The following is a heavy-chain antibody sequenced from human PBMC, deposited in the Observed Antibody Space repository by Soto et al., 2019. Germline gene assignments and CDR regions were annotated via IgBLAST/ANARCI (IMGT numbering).Heavy chain of an antibody. CDR3: ARLGTPYYSSSWGNWFDP. V-gene: IGHV1-69*01. Sequence: QVQLVQSGAEVKKPGSSVKVSCKASGGTFSSYAISWVRQAPGQGLEWMGGIIPIFGTANYAQKFQGRVTITADDSTSTAYMELSSLRSEDTAVYYCARLGTPYYSSSWGNWFDPWGQGTRVTVSS. J-gene: IGHJ5*02. CDR2: IIPIFGTA. CDR1: GGTFSSYA. D-gene: IGHD6-13*01.